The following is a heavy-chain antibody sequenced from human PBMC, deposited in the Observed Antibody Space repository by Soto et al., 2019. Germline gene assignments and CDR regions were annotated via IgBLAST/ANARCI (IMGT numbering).Heavy chain of an antibody. Sequence: SVKVSCKTSGDTLSKYGSNWVRQAPGQGLEWMGATTPMSGTTNYAQKFQGRLTITADEPTSTVYMELSSLTPEDTAVYYCARDAGVIGTSVWFDPWGQGTLVTVSS. CDR1: GDTLSKYG. D-gene: IGHD1-7*01. V-gene: IGHV1-69*13. J-gene: IGHJ5*02. CDR2: TTPMSGTT. CDR3: ARDAGVIGTSVWFDP.